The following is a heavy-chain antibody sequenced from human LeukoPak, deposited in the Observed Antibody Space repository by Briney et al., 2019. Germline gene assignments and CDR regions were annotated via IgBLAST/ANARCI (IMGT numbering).Heavy chain of an antibody. CDR1: GFTFSSYG. D-gene: IGHD5-24*01. Sequence: GGSLRLSCAASGFTFSSYGMHWVRQAPGKGLEWVAVIWYDGSNKYYADSVKGRFTISRDNSKNTLYLQMNSLRAEDTAVYYCANGEMARSPAVFRNWGQGTLVTVSS. V-gene: IGHV3-33*06. CDR2: IWYDGSNK. CDR3: ANGEMARSPAVFRN. J-gene: IGHJ4*02.